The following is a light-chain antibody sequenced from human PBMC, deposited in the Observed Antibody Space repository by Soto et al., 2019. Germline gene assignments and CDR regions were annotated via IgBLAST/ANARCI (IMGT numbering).Light chain of an antibody. CDR2: EGS. Sequence: QSVLTQPASVSGSPGQSITISCTGTSSDVGSYNLVSWYQQHPGKAPKLMIYEGSKRPSGVSNRFSGSKSGNTASLTISGLQAEDEADYYCCSYAGSSTYVFGPGTKVIVL. V-gene: IGLV2-23*01. CDR3: CSYAGSSTYV. J-gene: IGLJ1*01. CDR1: SSDVGSYNL.